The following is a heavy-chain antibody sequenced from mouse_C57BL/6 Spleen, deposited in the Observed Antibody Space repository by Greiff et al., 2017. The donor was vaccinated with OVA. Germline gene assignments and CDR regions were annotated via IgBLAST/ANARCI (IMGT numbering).Heavy chain of an antibody. D-gene: IGHD1-1*01. J-gene: IGHJ2*01. Sequence: EVKLVESGPGLVKPSQSLSLTCSVTGYSITSGYYWNWIRQFPGNKLEWMGYISYDGSNNYNPSLKNRISITRDTSKNQFFLKLNSVTTEDTATYYCARDYYYGSSYDYFDYWGQGTTLTVSS. CDR3: ARDYYYGSSYDYFDY. CDR2: ISYDGSN. V-gene: IGHV3-6*01. CDR1: GYSITSGYY.